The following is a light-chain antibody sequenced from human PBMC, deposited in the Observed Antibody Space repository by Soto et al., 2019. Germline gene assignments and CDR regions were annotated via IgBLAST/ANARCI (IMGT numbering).Light chain of an antibody. Sequence: QSALTQPASVSGSPGQSITISCTGTTSDVGPYNYVSWYQQHPGKAPKVMIYEVSNRPSGVSNRFSGSKSGNTASLTISGLQAEDEADYYCRSYTTSSTVVFGGGTKLTVL. J-gene: IGLJ2*01. CDR1: TSDVGPYNY. CDR3: RSYTTSSTVV. CDR2: EVS. V-gene: IGLV2-14*01.